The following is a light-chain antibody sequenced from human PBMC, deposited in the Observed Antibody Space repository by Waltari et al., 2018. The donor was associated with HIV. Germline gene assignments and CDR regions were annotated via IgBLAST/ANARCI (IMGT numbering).Light chain of an antibody. CDR3: SSYAGTNDFYVI. Sequence: QSALTQPPSASGSPGQSVTISCTGTNSDIGNSDYVAWYQQHPGKPPKLIISEVNKRPSGVPNRCSGSKSGNTASLTVSGLQAEDEAAYYCSSYAGTNDFYVIFGGGTKLTVL. J-gene: IGLJ2*01. V-gene: IGLV2-8*01. CDR1: NSDIGNSDY. CDR2: EVN.